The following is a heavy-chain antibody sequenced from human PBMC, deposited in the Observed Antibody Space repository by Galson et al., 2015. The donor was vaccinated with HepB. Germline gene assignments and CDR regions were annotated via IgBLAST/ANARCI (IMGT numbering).Heavy chain of an antibody. CDR3: ARASEITGWFDP. J-gene: IGHJ5*02. CDR1: GFTFSSYA. V-gene: IGHV3-30*04. CDR2: ISYDGSNK. Sequence: LRLSCAASGFTFSSYAMHWVRQAPGKGLEWVAVISYDGSNKYYADSVKGRFTISRDNSKNTLYLQMNSLRAEDTAVYYCARASEITGWFDPWGQGTLVTVSS. D-gene: IGHD2-2*01.